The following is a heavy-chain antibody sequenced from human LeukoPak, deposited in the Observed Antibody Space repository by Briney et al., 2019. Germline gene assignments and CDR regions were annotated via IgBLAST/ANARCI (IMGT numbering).Heavy chain of an antibody. J-gene: IGHJ6*03. V-gene: IGHV4-4*07. Sequence: SETLSLTCTVSGDSISSSYWSWIRQPAGKGLEWIGRIYTSGSTNSNPSLRSRVTMSVDTSRNQFSLKLSSVTAADTAVYYCASINYYYYYMDVWGKGTTVTVSS. CDR1: GDSISSSY. CDR3: ASINYYYYYMDV. CDR2: IYTSGST.